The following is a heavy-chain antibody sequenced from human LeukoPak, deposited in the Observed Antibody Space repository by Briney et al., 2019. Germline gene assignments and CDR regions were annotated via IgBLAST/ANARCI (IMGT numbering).Heavy chain of an antibody. D-gene: IGHD2-2*01. Sequence: SVKVSCKASGGTFSSYAISWVRQAPGQGLEWMGGIIPIFGTANYAQKFQGRVTITTDESTSTAYMELSSLRSEDTAVYYCARGYCSSTSCYYFDYRGQGTLVTVSS. V-gene: IGHV1-69*05. CDR2: IIPIFGTA. CDR3: ARGYCSSTSCYYFDY. CDR1: GGTFSSYA. J-gene: IGHJ4*02.